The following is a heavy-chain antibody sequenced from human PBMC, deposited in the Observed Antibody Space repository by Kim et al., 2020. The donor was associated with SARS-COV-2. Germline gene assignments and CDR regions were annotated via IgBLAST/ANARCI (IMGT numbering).Heavy chain of an antibody. V-gene: IGHV3-49*02. CDR3: SFRGY. D-gene: IGHD3-10*01. Sequence: KAYGGTTEYAASVKGRFTISRDDSKSIAYLQMNSLKTEDTAVYYCSFRGYWGQGTLVTVSS. J-gene: IGHJ4*02. CDR2: KAYGGTT.